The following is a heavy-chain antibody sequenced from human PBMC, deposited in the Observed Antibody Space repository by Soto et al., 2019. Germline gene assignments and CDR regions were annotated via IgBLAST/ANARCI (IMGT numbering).Heavy chain of an antibody. J-gene: IGHJ4*02. V-gene: IGHV1-18*01. CDR3: ARAPYCGGDCYPDDY. CDR1: GYTYTSYG. Sequence: QVQLVQSGAEVKKPGASVKVSCKASGYTYTSYGISWVRQAPGQGLEWMGWISAYNGNTNYAQKLQGRVTMTTDTSMSTAYMELRSLRSDDTAVYYCARAPYCGGDCYPDDYWGQGTLVTVSS. CDR2: ISAYNGNT. D-gene: IGHD2-21*02.